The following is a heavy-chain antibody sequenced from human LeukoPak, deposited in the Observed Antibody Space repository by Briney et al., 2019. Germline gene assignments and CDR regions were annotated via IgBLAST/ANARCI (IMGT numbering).Heavy chain of an antibody. CDR2: INPNSGGT. Sequence: ASVKVSCKASGYTFTGYYVHWVRQAPGQGLEWMGWINPNSGGTNYAQKFQGRVTMTRDTSISTAYMELSRLRSDDTAVYYCARDLGYCSSTSCPNWFDPWGQGTLVTVSS. D-gene: IGHD2-2*01. CDR1: GYTFTGYY. V-gene: IGHV1-2*02. J-gene: IGHJ5*02. CDR3: ARDLGYCSSTSCPNWFDP.